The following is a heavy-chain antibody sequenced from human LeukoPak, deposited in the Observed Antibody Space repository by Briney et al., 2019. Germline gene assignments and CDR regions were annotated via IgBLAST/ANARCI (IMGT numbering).Heavy chain of an antibody. V-gene: IGHV1-46*01. D-gene: IGHD3-3*01. CDR1: GYTFTSYY. CDR3: AREGFPPKISDFWSGLGPHYYYGMDV. CDR2: INPSGGST. Sequence: ASVKVSCKASGYTFTSYYMHWVRQAPGQGLEWMGIINPSGGSTSYTQKFQGRVTMTRDTSTSTVCMELSSLRSEDTAVYYCAREGFPPKISDFWSGLGPHYYYGMDVWGQGTTVTVSS. J-gene: IGHJ6*02.